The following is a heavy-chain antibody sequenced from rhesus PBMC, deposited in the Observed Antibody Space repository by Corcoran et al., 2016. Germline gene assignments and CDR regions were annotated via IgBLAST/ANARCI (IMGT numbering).Heavy chain of an antibody. J-gene: IGHJ4*01. Sequence: QVQLQESGPGLVKPSETLSLTCAVSGASISSYWGSWIRKPPGKGLGWIGDINGNSGNSYYTPSIKSRVTISKDASKNQFSLKLSSVTAADTAVYYCARSGYGSGGVYWGQGVLVTVSS. D-gene: IGHD4-4*01. CDR2: INGNSGNS. CDR3: ARSGYGSGGVY. V-gene: IGHV4-80*01. CDR1: GASISSYW.